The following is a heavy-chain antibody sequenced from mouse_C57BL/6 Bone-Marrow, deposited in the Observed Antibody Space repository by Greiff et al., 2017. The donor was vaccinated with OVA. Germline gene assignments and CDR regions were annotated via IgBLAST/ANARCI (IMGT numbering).Heavy chain of an antibody. CDR3: AREHYGSSYGWFAY. Sequence: EVMLVESGGGLVKPGGSLKLSCAASGFTFSSYAMSWVRQTPEKRLEWVATISDGGSYTYYPDNVKGRFTISRDNAKNNLYLQMSHLKSEDTAMYYCAREHYGSSYGWFAYWGQGTLVTVSA. V-gene: IGHV5-4*01. CDR2: ISDGGSYT. J-gene: IGHJ3*01. CDR1: GFTFSSYA. D-gene: IGHD1-1*01.